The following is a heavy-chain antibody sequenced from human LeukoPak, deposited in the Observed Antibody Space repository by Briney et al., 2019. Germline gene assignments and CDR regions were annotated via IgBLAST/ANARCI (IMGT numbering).Heavy chain of an antibody. CDR2: ISGSGGST. CDR3: AKDRGTMIVAELDY. V-gene: IGHV3-23*01. CDR1: GFTFSSYA. Sequence: GGSLRLSCAASGFTFSSYAMSWVRQAPGKGLEWVSVISGSGGSTYYADSVKGRFTISRDNSKNTLYLQMNSLRAEDTAVYYCAKDRGTMIVAELDYWGQGTLVTVSS. D-gene: IGHD3-22*01. J-gene: IGHJ4*02.